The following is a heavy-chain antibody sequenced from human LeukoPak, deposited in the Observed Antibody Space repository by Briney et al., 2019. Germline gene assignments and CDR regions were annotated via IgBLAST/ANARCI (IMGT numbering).Heavy chain of an antibody. CDR1: GFTFSSYG. CDR2: IWYDGSEK. J-gene: IGHJ4*02. D-gene: IGHD5-12*01. V-gene: IGHV3-33*01. Sequence: GGSLRLSCPASGFTFSSYGMHWVRQAPGKGLEWVAVIWYDGSEKYYADSAKGRFTISRDNSKNTLYLQMNSLRAEDTAVYYCARVGGVATTLDYWGQGTLVTVSS. CDR3: ARVGGVATTLDY.